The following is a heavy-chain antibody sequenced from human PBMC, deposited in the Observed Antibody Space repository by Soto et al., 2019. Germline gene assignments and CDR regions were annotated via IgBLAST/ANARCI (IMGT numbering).Heavy chain of an antibody. CDR3: AWDNSGRFRTDH. D-gene: IGHD4-4*01. CDR2: IKSKGGGETK. CDR1: GLKFSDAW. Sequence: EVQLVESGGGLVKPGDSLRLSCAVSGLKFSDAWMNWVRQAPGKGLEWVGRIKSKGGGETKDYAAPVKGRFAISRDDSRVTLYLQMNSLKIEDPVVFYCAWDNSGRFRTDHWGQGTLVTVS. V-gene: IGHV3-15*07. J-gene: IGHJ4*02.